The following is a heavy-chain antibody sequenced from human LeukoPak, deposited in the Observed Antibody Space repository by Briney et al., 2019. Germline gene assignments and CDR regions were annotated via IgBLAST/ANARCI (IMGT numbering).Heavy chain of an antibody. CDR2: IKHDGSEK. D-gene: IGHD3-16*01. V-gene: IGHV3-7*02. J-gene: IGHJ4*02. CDR1: GFTFSKLW. Sequence: PGVSLTLSCAPSGFTFSKLWMTWVRQAPGTGLEWVATIKHDGSEKYYVDFVKGRFTISRDNAKTSLYLQMNSMRAEDTAVYYSARHDYGDLGEGTLVTVSS. CDR3: ARHDYGD.